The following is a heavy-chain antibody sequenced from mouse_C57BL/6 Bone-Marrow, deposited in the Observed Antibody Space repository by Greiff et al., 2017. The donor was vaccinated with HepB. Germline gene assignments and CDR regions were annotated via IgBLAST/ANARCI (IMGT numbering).Heavy chain of an antibody. CDR2: IRNKANGYTT. Sequence: VQLQQSGGGLVQPGGSLSLSCAASGFTFTDYYMSWVRQPPGKALEWLGFIRNKANGYTTEYSASVKGRFTISRDNSQSILYLQMNALRAEDSATYYCARRDYGSSLDYWGQGTTLTVSS. D-gene: IGHD1-1*01. J-gene: IGHJ2*01. CDR1: GFTFTDYY. CDR3: ARRDYGSSLDY. V-gene: IGHV7-3*01.